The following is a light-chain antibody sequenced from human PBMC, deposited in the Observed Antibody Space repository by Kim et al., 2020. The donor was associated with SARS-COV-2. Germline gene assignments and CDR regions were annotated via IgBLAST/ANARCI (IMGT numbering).Light chain of an antibody. Sequence: GQSFTISFSGGSSNIGSRTLKWFPHLPGTAPKLLIDNNDQRPSGVPDRFSGSKSGTSASLAISGLQSEDEADYYCATWDVSLTAWVFGGGTQLTVL. CDR2: NND. CDR3: ATWDVSLTAWV. CDR1: SSNIGSRT. V-gene: IGLV1-44*01. J-gene: IGLJ3*02.